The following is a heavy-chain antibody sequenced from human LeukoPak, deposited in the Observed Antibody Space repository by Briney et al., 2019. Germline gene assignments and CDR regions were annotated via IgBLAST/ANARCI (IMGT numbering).Heavy chain of an antibody. D-gene: IGHD3-10*01. Sequence: SETLSLTCTVSGGSINIRNYYWAWIRQPPGRQLEWIGSVYSSGSLYYNPSLKSRVTILVDTSKSQFSLKLSSVTAADTAVYYCARTRYYYNSRSYGAPYYFDYWGQGTLVTVSS. J-gene: IGHJ4*02. CDR2: VYSSGSL. CDR1: GGSINIRNYY. V-gene: IGHV4-39*01. CDR3: ARTRYYYNSRSYGAPYYFDY.